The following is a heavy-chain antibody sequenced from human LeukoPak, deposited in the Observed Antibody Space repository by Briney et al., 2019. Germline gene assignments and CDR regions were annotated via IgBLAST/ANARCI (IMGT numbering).Heavy chain of an antibody. J-gene: IGHJ3*02. CDR3: ARMGRYYDILTGSTRDAFDI. V-gene: IGHV3-48*01. D-gene: IGHD3-9*01. CDR1: GFTFSSYS. Sequence: GGSLRLSCAASGFTFSSYSMNWVRQAPGKGLEWVSYISSSSSTIYYADSVKGRFTISRDNAKNSLYLQMNSLRAEDTAVYYCARMGRYYDILTGSTRDAFDIWGQGTMVTVSS. CDR2: ISSSSSTI.